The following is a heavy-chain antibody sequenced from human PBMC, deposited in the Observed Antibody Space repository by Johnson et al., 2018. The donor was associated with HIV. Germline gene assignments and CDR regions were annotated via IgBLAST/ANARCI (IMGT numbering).Heavy chain of an antibody. Sequence: QVQLVESGGGLVQPGGSLRLSCAASGFTFSSYDMHWVRQATGKGLEWVALIWHDGNDKYYADSVKGRFTISRDNSKNTLYLQMNSLRAEDTAVYYCTRHPPNYDSTLLADAFDIWGQGTMVTVSS. V-gene: IGHV3-33*08. CDR2: IWHDGNDK. J-gene: IGHJ3*02. CDR1: GFTFSSYD. CDR3: TRHPPNYDSTLLADAFDI. D-gene: IGHD3-22*01.